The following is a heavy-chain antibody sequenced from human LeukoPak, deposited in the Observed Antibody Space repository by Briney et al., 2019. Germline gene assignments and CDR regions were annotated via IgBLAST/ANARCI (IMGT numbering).Heavy chain of an antibody. D-gene: IGHD6-19*01. CDR2: INSDGSSA. Sequence: PGGSLRLSCAASGFTFSSYWMHWVRQAPGKGLVWVSRINSDGSSANYADSVKGRFTISRDNAKNSLYLQMDSLRAEDTAVYYCARGQWLGHFDYWGQGTLVTVSS. J-gene: IGHJ4*02. CDR3: ARGQWLGHFDY. CDR1: GFTFSSYW. V-gene: IGHV3-74*01.